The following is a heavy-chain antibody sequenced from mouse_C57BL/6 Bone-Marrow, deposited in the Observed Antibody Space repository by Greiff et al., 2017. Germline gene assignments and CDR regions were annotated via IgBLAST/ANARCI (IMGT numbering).Heavy chain of an antibody. J-gene: IGHJ2*01. V-gene: IGHV5-15*01. CDR2: ISNFAFSI. D-gene: IGHD3-3*01. Sequence: EVQRVESGGGLVQPGGSLKLSCAASGFTFSDYGMAWVRQAPRKGPEWVAFISNFAFSIYYADTVTGRFTISRENAKNTLYLEMSSLRSEDTAMYYCARHEDKGDYFDDWGQGTTLTVSS. CDR1: GFTFSDYG. CDR3: ARHEDKGDYFDD.